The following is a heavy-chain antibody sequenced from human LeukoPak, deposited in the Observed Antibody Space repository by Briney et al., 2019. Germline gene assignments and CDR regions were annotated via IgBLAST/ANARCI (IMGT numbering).Heavy chain of an antibody. Sequence: GRSLRLSCAASGFTFSSYAMHWVRQAPGKGLEWVAVISYDGSNKYYADSVKGRFTISRDNSKNTLYLQMNSLRAEDTAVYYCARGRETTVTDDDAFDIWGQGTMVTVSS. CDR3: ARGRETTVTDDDAFDI. D-gene: IGHD4-17*01. CDR1: GFTFSSYA. V-gene: IGHV3-30*01. CDR2: ISYDGSNK. J-gene: IGHJ3*02.